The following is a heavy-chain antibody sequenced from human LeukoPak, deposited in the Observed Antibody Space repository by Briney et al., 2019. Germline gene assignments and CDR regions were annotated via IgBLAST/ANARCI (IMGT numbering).Heavy chain of an antibody. CDR3: ARESGSYQYYFDY. Sequence: PGGSLRLSCAASGFTFSSYSMNWVRQAPGKGLEWVSSISSSSNYIYYADSVKGRFTISRDNAKNSLYLQMNSLRAEDTAVYYCARESGSYQYYFDYWGQGTLVTVSS. CDR1: GFTFSSYS. CDR2: ISSSSNYI. J-gene: IGHJ4*02. V-gene: IGHV3-21*01. D-gene: IGHD1-26*01.